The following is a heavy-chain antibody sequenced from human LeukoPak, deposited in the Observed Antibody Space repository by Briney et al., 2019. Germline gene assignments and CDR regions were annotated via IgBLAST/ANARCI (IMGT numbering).Heavy chain of an antibody. V-gene: IGHV3-21*01. CDR2: ISSSSSYI. CDR1: GFTFSSYS. J-gene: IGHJ4*02. CDR3: ARDRLVGATYDVFDY. Sequence: GGSLRLPCAASGFTFSSYSMNWVRQAPGKGLEWVSSISSSSSYIYYADSVKGRFTISRDNAKNSLYLQMNSLRAEETAVYYCARDRLVGATYDVFDYWGQGTLVTVSS. D-gene: IGHD1-26*01.